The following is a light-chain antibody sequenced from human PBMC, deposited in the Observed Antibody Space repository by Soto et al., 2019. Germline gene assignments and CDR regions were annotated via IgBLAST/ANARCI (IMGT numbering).Light chain of an antibody. CDR1: SSDVGGYNY. V-gene: IGLV2-14*01. CDR2: EVS. J-gene: IGLJ1*01. CDR3: SSYTSSSPFYV. Sequence: QSVLTQPASVSGSRGQSITISCTGTSSDVGGYNYVSWYQQHPGKAPKLMIYEVSNRPSGVSNRFSGSKSGNTASLTISGLRAEDEADYYCSSYTSSSPFYVFGTGTKVTVL.